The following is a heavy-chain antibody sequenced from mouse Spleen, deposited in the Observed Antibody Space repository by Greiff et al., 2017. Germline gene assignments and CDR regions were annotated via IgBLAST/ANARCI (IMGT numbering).Heavy chain of an antibody. Sequence: VQLKQSGPELVKPGASVKMSCKASGYTFTDYNMHWVKQSHGKSLEWIGYINPNNGGTSYNQKFKGKATLTVNKSSSTAYMELRSLTSEDSAVYYCARERDGYYGAWFAYWGQGTLVTVSA. D-gene: IGHD2-3*01. CDR1: GYTFTDYN. J-gene: IGHJ3*01. CDR3: ARERDGYYGAWFAY. CDR2: INPNNGGT. V-gene: IGHV1-22*01.